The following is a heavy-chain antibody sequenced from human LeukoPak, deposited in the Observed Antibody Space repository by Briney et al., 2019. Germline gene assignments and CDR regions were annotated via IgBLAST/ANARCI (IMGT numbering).Heavy chain of an antibody. CDR2: INPNSGGT. D-gene: IGHD1-1*01. J-gene: IGHJ6*03. CDR1: GYTFTDYY. CDR3: ARMVERRGPPYYYYYMDV. Sequence: GASVKVSCKASGYTFTDYYIHWIRQAPGQGLEWMGWINPNSGGTNCAQKFQGRVTMTSDTSISTAYMEINRLRSDDTAVYYCARMVERRGPPYYYYYMDVWGKGTTVTISS. V-gene: IGHV1-2*02.